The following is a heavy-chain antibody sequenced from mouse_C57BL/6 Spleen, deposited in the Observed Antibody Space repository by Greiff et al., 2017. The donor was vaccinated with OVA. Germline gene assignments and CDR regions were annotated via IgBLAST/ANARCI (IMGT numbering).Heavy chain of an antibody. V-gene: IGHV14-2*01. Sequence: VQLQQSGAELVKPGASVKLSCTASGFNIKDYYMHWVKQRTEQGLEWIGRIDPEDGETKSAPQFQGKATITADTSSNTAYLQLSSLTSEDTAVYYCVPYSNFFAYWGQGTLVTVSA. CDR1: GFNIKDYY. CDR3: VPYSNFFAY. J-gene: IGHJ3*01. CDR2: IDPEDGET. D-gene: IGHD2-5*01.